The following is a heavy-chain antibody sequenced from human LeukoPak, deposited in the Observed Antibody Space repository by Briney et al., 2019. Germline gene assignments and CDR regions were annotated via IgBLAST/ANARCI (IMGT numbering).Heavy chain of an antibody. D-gene: IGHD2-15*01. CDR3: AISSCSGGSCYAHMDV. V-gene: IGHV4-59*01. CDR1: GGSISSYY. Sequence: SETLSLTCTVSGGSISSYYWSWIRQPPGKGLEWIGYIYYSGSTNYNSSLKSRVTISVDTSKNQFSLKLSSVTAADTAVYYCAISSCSGGSCYAHMDVWGKGTTVTVSS. J-gene: IGHJ6*03. CDR2: IYYSGST.